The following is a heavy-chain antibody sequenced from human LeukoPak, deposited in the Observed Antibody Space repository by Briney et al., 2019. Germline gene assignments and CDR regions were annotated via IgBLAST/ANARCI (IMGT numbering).Heavy chain of an antibody. CDR1: GFTFSSTG. J-gene: IGHJ4*02. D-gene: IGHD1-14*01. V-gene: IGHV3-30*02. CDR3: ARTYNPDY. Sequence: GGSLRLSCTASGFTFSSTGMHWVRQAPGKGLEWVSYIRYDGNNKYYGDSVKGRLTVTRDNSKNTLYLQMNSLRVEDTAVYYCARTYNPDYWGQGTLVTVSS. CDR2: IRYDGNNK.